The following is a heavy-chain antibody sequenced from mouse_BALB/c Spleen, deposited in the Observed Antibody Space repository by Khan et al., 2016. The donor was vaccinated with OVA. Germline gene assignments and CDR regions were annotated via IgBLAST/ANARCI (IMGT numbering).Heavy chain of an antibody. CDR3: ARLTLRLDY. J-gene: IGHJ4*01. CDR2: ITTYSGDT. V-gene: IGHV1S137*01. Sequence: QVQLKESGPELVRPGVSVKISCKGSGYTFTDYGMHWVRQSPAKSLEWIGVITTYSGDTNYNQKFKGKATMTIDKSSSTAYMELARLTSEDSAIYYCARLTLRLDYWGQGTSVTVSS. CDR1: GYTFTDYG. D-gene: IGHD1-1*01.